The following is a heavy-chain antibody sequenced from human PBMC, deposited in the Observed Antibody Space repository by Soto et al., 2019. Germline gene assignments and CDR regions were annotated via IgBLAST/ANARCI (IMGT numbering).Heavy chain of an antibody. CDR3: ARGTNIVVVPAALYSSVWYYYYYMDV. J-gene: IGHJ6*03. Sequence: ASVKVSCKASGSTFTSYDINWVRQATGQGLEWMGWMNPNSGNTGYAQKFQGRVTMTRNTSISTAYMELSSLRSEDTAVYYCARGTNIVVVPAALYSSVWYYYYYMDVWGKGTTVTVSS. V-gene: IGHV1-8*01. CDR2: MNPNSGNT. CDR1: GSTFTSYD. D-gene: IGHD2-2*01.